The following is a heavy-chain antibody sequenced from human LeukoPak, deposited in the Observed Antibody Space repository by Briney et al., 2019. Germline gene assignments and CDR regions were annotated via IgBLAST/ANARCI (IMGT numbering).Heavy chain of an antibody. D-gene: IGHD5-24*01. CDR3: AREGATNYFDY. CDR2: IKQDGSEK. CDR1: GFTFSSYW. V-gene: IGHV3-7*01. J-gene: IGHJ4*02. Sequence: GGSLRLSCAASGFTFSSYWMSWVRQAPGKGLEWVANIKQDGSEKYYVDSVKGRFTISRDNAKNSLYLQMSSLRAEDTAVYYCAREGATNYFDYWGQGTLVTVSS.